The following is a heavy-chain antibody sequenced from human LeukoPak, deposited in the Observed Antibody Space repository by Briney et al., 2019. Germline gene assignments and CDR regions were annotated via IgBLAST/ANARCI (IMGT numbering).Heavy chain of an antibody. J-gene: IGHJ4*02. CDR2: IYTSGST. D-gene: IGHD3-3*01. CDR3: AREQSYYDFWSAYFEVYYFDY. CDR1: GGSISSYY. Sequence: SETLSLTCTVSGGSISSYYWSWIRQPAGKGLEWIGRIYTSGSTNYNPSLKSRVTMSVDTSKNQFSLKLSSVTAADTAVYYCAREQSYYDFWSAYFEVYYFDYWGQGTLVTVSS. V-gene: IGHV4-4*07.